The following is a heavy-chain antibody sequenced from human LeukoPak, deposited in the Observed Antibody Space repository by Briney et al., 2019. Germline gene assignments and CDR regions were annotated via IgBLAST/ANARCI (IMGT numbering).Heavy chain of an antibody. D-gene: IGHD2-15*01. CDR3: VKDIRYYTGGSCYY. Sequence: GGSLRLSCAASGFTFRNFGMHWVRQAPGKGLEWVAYIQYDGNKKFYTDSVKGRFTISRDNSKNTLSMLMNSLRAEDMAVYFCVKDIRYYTGGSCYYWGQGTLVTVSS. CDR2: IQYDGNKK. CDR1: GFTFRNFG. V-gene: IGHV3-30*02. J-gene: IGHJ4*02.